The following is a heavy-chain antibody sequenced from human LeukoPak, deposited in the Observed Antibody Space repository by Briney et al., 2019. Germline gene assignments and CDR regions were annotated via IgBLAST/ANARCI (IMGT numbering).Heavy chain of an antibody. CDR1: GGSINSGGYS. D-gene: IGHD1-26*01. V-gene: IGHV4-30-2*01. CDR3: ARGRGSSGLTLGY. Sequence: PSETLSLTCTVSGGSINSGGYSWSWIRQPPGKGLEWIGYIYHSGTTYYNPSLRSRVTISIDKSNNQFSLKLNSVTAADTAVYYCARGRGSSGLTLGYWGQGTLVTVSS. J-gene: IGHJ4*02. CDR2: IYHSGTT.